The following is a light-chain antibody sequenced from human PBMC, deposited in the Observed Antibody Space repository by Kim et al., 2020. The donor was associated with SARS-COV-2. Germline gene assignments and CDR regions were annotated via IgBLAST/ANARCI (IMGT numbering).Light chain of an antibody. CDR3: QSYDSSLSGSQV. Sequence: VTMSSAGGSYNSGAGNDAHWYHQLPGTAPKPLIFANNIRPSGVPDRFSGSKSGTSASLAITGLQAEDEADYYCQSYDSSLSGSQVFGGGTQLTVL. V-gene: IGLV1-40*01. J-gene: IGLJ3*02. CDR2: ANN. CDR1: SYNSGAGND.